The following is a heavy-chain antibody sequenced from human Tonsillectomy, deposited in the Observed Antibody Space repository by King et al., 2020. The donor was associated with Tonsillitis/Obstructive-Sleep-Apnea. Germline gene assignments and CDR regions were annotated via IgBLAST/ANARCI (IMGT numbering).Heavy chain of an antibody. CDR2: ISWNSGSI. CDR1: GFTFNDYA. V-gene: IGHV3-9*01. J-gene: IGHJ4*02. Sequence: VQLVESGGGLVQPGRSLRLSCAASGFTFNDYAVHWVRQAPGKGLEWVSGISWNSGSIGYADSVQGRFTISRDNAKNSLYLQMNSLRAEDTALYYCAKDKEKGVTMLRGVISAPFDFWGQGTLVTVSS. CDR3: AKDKEKGVTMLRGVISAPFDF. D-gene: IGHD3-10*01.